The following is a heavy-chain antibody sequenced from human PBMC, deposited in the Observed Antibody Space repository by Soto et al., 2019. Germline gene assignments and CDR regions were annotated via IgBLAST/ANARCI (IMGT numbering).Heavy chain of an antibody. V-gene: IGHV3-43*01. D-gene: IGHD1-26*01. J-gene: IGHJ4*02. CDR3: AKEGNGGSSLDH. CDR2: ISWDGDFL. CDR1: GFKLDDYM. Sequence: EVLLVESGGGVVQPGGSLRLSCEASGFKLDDYMMHWVRQAPGKGLEWISRISWDGDFLDYADSIKGRFTVSRDNSKNSLYLHMNSLKTEDTAFYYCAKEGNGGSSLDHWGQGTLVTVSS.